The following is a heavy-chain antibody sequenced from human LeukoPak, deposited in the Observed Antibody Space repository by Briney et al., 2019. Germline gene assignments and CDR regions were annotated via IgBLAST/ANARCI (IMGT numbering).Heavy chain of an antibody. D-gene: IGHD5-12*01. CDR3: ATEKHVDIVATGEAFDI. J-gene: IGHJ3*02. CDR1: GGTFNIYA. V-gene: IGHV1-69*13. Sequence: ASVKVSCKASGGTFNIYAISWVRQAPGQGLEWMGGIIPIFGTANYAQKFQGRVTITADESTSTAYMELSSLRSEDTAVYYCATEKHVDIVATGEAFDIWGQGTMVTVSS. CDR2: IIPIFGTA.